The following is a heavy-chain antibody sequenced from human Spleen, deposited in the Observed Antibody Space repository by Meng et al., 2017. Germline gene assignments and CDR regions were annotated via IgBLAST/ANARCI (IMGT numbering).Heavy chain of an antibody. V-gene: IGHV3-15*01. CDR1: GFTFTNAY. Sequence: QLVESGGGLVTLGGSLSLSCTGSGFTFTNAYMTWVRQAPGKGLEWVGRIKSNPDGGTIDYGAPVKGRFTISRDDSKNTVYLQMNSLQTEDTAVYYCSGHNDYWGQGTLVTAPQ. D-gene: IGHD2-21*01. CDR2: IKSNPDGGTI. J-gene: IGHJ4*02. CDR3: SGHNDY.